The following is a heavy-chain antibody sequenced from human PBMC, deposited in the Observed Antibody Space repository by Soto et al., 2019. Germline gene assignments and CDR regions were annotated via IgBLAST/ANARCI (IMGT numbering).Heavy chain of an antibody. J-gene: IGHJ6*02. CDR3: ARRGVSSYYDSLVNAFDV. D-gene: IGHD3-3*01. CDR1: GYTFTNFW. V-gene: IGHV5-51*01. CDR2: IYPGDSDT. Sequence: GESLKISCKGSGYTFTNFWIGWVRQVPGKGLEWMGTIYPGDSDTRYSPSFQSHVTISVDKSINTAYLRWSGLKASDSAMYYCARRGVSSYYDSLVNAFDVWGQGTTVTVS.